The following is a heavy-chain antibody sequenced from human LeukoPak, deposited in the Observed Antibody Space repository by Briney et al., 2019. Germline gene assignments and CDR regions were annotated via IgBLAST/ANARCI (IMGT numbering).Heavy chain of an antibody. CDR2: IYYSGST. D-gene: IGHD6-13*01. CDR1: GGSISSYY. J-gene: IGHJ4*02. CDR3: ARAPARGLQQLVYDY. Sequence: SETLSLTCTVSGGSISSYYWSWIRQPPGKGLEWIGYIYYSGSTNYNPSLKSRVTISVDTSKNQFPLKLSSVTAADTAVYYCARAPARGLQQLVYDYWGQGTLVTVSS. V-gene: IGHV4-59*01.